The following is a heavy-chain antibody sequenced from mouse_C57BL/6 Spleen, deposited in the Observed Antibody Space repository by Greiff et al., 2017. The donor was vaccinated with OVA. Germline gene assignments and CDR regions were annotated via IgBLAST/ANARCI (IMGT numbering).Heavy chain of an antibody. CDR1: GYTFTSYW. Sequence: QVQLQQSGAELVKPGASVKMSCKASGYTFTSYWITWVKQRPGQGLEWIGDIDPGSGSTNYNEKFKSKATLTVDTSSSTAYMQLSSLTSEDSAVYYCARSAIMGLRAMDYWGQGTSVTVSS. D-gene: IGHD2-4*01. CDR2: IDPGSGST. J-gene: IGHJ4*01. CDR3: ARSAIMGLRAMDY. V-gene: IGHV1-55*01.